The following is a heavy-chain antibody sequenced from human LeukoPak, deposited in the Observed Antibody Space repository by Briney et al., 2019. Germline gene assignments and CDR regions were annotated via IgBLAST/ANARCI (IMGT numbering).Heavy chain of an antibody. CDR2: ISGSGGST. J-gene: IGHJ4*02. D-gene: IGHD3-22*01. CDR3: AKDNYYDSSGYYDS. CDR1: GFTFSSYA. V-gene: IGHV3-23*01. Sequence: PGGSLRLSCAASGFTFSSYAMSWVRQAPGKGLEWVSAISGSGGSTYYADSVKGRFTISRDNSKNTLYLQMNSLRAEDTAVYYCAKDNYYDSSGYYDSWGQGTLVTVSS.